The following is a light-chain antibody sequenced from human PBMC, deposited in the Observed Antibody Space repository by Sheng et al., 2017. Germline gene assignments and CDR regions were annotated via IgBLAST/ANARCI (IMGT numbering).Light chain of an antibody. J-gene: IGLJ1*01. CDR1: SSNIVAGYD. CDR3: ASWDDSLNGHV. Sequence: QSVLTQPPSVSGAPGQTVTISCTGSSSNIVAGYDVHWYQQLPGTAPQLLIYGNNNRPSGVPDRFSGSKSGTSASLAITGLQAEDEADYYCASWDDSLNGHVFGTGTKVTVL. V-gene: IGLV1-40*01. CDR2: GNN.